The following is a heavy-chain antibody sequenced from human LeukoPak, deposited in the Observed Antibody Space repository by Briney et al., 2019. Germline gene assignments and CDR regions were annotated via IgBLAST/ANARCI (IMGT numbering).Heavy chain of an antibody. CDR3: ARLTGAASGTYYFDF. D-gene: IGHD3-9*01. J-gene: IGHJ4*02. Sequence: SLXLSCAASGFIFDDYAMYWVRQAPGKGLEWVSGISWNSRIIDYADSVKGRFTISRDNAKRALYLQMNTLTTEDTAFYYCARLTGAASGTYYFDFWGQGTLVTVSS. CDR2: ISWNSRII. V-gene: IGHV3-9*01. CDR1: GFIFDDYA.